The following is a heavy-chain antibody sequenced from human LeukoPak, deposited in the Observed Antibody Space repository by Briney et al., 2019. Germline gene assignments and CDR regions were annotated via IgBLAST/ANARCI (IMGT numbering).Heavy chain of an antibody. CDR3: AKMGLNTRYEH. V-gene: IGHV4-39*02. Sequence: SETLSLTCAVSGGSISTSSYYWSWIRQPPGKGLEWTGTVSSSGYTFYNSSLESRVTISVDTSKNHFSLRLTSVTAADTALYYCAKMGLNTRYEHWGQGIRSPSPQ. CDR1: GGSISTSSYY. D-gene: IGHD3-16*01. J-gene: IGHJ4*02. CDR2: VSSSGYT.